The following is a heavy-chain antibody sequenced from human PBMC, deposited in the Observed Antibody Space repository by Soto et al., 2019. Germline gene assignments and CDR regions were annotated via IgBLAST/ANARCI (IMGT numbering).Heavy chain of an antibody. CDR3: AQDRGWGVVSPSHDY. J-gene: IGHJ4*01. Sequence: EVQLMESGGGMVQPGGSLRLSCAASGFTFRNFVKSWVRQAPGKGLEWVSAIRATGGQTFYADSVKGRFTISRDNSKNMLYLQINDLRDEDTALYFCAQDRGWGVVSPSHDYWGQGTLVTVSS. CDR1: GFTFRNFV. CDR2: IRATGGQT. V-gene: IGHV3-23*01. D-gene: IGHD2-21*01.